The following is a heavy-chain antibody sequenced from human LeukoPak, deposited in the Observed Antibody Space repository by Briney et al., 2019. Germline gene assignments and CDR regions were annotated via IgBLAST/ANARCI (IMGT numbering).Heavy chain of an antibody. D-gene: IGHD1-1*01. V-gene: IGHV1-8*01. J-gene: IGHJ4*02. CDR2: MNPNSGNT. CDR3: ARVAKERVGGVYYFDY. CDR1: VYTFTSCD. Sequence: ASVKVSCKASVYTFTSCDINWVRQATGQGLEWMGWMNPNSGNTGYAQKFQGRVTMTRNTSISTAYMELSSLRSEDTAVYYCARVAKERVGGVYYFDYWGQGTLVTVSS.